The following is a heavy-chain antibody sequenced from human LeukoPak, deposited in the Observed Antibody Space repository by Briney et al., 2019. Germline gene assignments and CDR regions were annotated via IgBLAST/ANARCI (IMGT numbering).Heavy chain of an antibody. D-gene: IGHD6-19*01. J-gene: IGHJ4*02. CDR3: ARDPVRDYGDY. V-gene: IGHV1-18*01. CDR2: ISAYNGNT. CDR1: GYTFTSYG. Sequence: ASLKDSCKASGYTFTSYGIGCVRQAPGPGLEWMGWISAYNGNTNYAQKLQGRVTMTTDTSTSTAYMELRSLRSDDTAVYYCARDPVRDYGDYWGQGTLVTVSS.